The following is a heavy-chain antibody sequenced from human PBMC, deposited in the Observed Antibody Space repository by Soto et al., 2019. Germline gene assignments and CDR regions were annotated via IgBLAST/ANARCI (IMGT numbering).Heavy chain of an antibody. J-gene: IGHJ6*02. D-gene: IGHD2-2*01. V-gene: IGHV3-23*01. CDR1: EFTFSSYS. CDR3: ARGPSSTSCYRCGVDV. CDR2: ISGSGDVT. Sequence: EVQMLESGGGLVQPGGSLRLSCAASEFTFSSYSMSWVRHAPGKGLEWVSSISGSGDVTHYADSVKGRFTISRDNYKNTLYRQMNSLRAEDTAVYYCARGPSSTSCYRCGVDVRGQGTTVTVSS.